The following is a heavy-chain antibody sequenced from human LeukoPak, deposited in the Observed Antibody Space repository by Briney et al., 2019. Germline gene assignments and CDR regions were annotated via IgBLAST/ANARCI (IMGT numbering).Heavy chain of an antibody. Sequence: GGSLRLSCVASGFSFSSYWINWVRQAPGEGLEWVAHIKHDGSQKYYVDSVKGRFTISRDNAKNSLYLQMNSLRAEDTAVYYCARDLFRDSSGYFGYWGQGTLVTVSS. CDR3: ARDLFRDSSGYFGY. D-gene: IGHD3-22*01. CDR2: IKHDGSQK. J-gene: IGHJ4*02. CDR1: GFSFSSYW. V-gene: IGHV3-7*01.